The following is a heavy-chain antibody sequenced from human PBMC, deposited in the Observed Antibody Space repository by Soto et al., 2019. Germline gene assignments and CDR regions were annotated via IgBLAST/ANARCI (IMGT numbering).Heavy chain of an antibody. CDR1: GYTFTSYG. CDR3: ARGTYYYDSSGYSPWDY. V-gene: IGHV1-18*04. D-gene: IGHD3-22*01. Sequence: QVQLVQSGAEVKKPGASVKVSCKASGYTFTSYGISWVRQAPGQGLEWMGWISAYNGNTNYAQKLQGRVTMTTDTSTSTAYKVLRSLRSDDTAVYYCARGTYYYDSSGYSPWDYWGQGTLVTVSS. CDR2: ISAYNGNT. J-gene: IGHJ4*02.